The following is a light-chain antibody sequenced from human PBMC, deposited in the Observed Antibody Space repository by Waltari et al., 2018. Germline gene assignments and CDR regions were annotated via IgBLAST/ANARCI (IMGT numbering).Light chain of an antibody. Sequence: DIQVTQSPSSLSASVGDRVTITCRTSQSIMKYLCWYQQKPGRAPNLLIYTGSTLETGVPARFSGSGSGTDFTLTITNLQPEDYAVYFCQQSYNTPPTFGQGTRVEIK. CDR3: QQSYNTPPT. CDR2: TGS. J-gene: IGKJ1*01. V-gene: IGKV1-39*01. CDR1: QSIMKY.